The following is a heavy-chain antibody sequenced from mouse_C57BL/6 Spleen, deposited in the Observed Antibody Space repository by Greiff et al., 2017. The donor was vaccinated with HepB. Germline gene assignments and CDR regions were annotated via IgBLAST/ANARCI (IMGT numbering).Heavy chain of an antibody. J-gene: IGHJ4*01. CDR2: INPSTGGT. D-gene: IGHD2-12*01. CDR3: ARVYDGDAMDY. Sequence: VQLQQSGPELVKPGASVKISCKASGYSFTGYYMNWVKQSPEKSLEWIGEINPSTGGTTYNQKFKAKATLTVAKSSSTAYMQLKSLTSEDSAVYYCARVYDGDAMDYWGQGTSVTVSS. V-gene: IGHV1-42*01. CDR1: GYSFTGYY.